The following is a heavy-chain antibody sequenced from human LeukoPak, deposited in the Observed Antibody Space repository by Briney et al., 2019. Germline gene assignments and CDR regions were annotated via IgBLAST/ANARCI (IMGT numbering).Heavy chain of an antibody. CDR1: GGTFSSYA. D-gene: IGHD3-22*01. CDR3: ARRFNYYDSSGYYEGFYFDY. Sequence: SVKVSCKASGGTFSSYAISWVRQAPGQGLEWMGRIIPIFGTANYAQKFQGRVTITTDESTSTAYMELRSLRSDDTAVYYCARRFNYYDSSGYYEGFYFDYWGQGTLVTVSS. J-gene: IGHJ4*02. V-gene: IGHV1-69*05. CDR2: IIPIFGTA.